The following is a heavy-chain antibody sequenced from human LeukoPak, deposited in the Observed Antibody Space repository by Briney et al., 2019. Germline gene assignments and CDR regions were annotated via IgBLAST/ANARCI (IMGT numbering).Heavy chain of an antibody. Sequence: SETLSLTCTVSGGSISSYYWGWIRQPPGKGLEWIGSIYYSGSTYYNLSLKSRVTISVDTSKNQFSLKLSSVTAADTAVYYCARRELRYFDWLYIFDYWGQGTLVTVSS. CDR2: IYYSGST. CDR1: GGSISSYY. J-gene: IGHJ4*02. CDR3: ARRELRYFDWLYIFDY. D-gene: IGHD3-9*01. V-gene: IGHV4-39*01.